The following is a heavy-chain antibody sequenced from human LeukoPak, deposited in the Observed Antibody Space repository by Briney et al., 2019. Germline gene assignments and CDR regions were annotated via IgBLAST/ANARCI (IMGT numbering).Heavy chain of an antibody. J-gene: IGHJ4*02. D-gene: IGHD1-26*01. CDR3: ARGSCRRGSYHFDY. CDR1: EFTFSSYD. Sequence: GGSLRLSCAASEFTFSSYDMHWVRQATGKGLEWVSAIGTAGDTYYPGSVKGRFTISRENAKNSLYLQMNSLRAGDTAVYYCARGSCRRGSYHFDYWGQGTLVTVSS. CDR2: IGTAGDT. V-gene: IGHV3-13*01.